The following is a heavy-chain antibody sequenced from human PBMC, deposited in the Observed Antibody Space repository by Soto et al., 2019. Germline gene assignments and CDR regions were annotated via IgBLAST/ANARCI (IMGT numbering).Heavy chain of an antibody. Sequence: GGSLRLSCEASGFRFNSYSMNWVRQAPQKGLEWVSLIDARSNYIYYADSVKGRFTISRDNARNSLYLQMGSLRVEDTAVYYCVRENEMAGATSAFEYWGQGTPVTVSS. V-gene: IGHV3-21*06. D-gene: IGHD1-26*01. J-gene: IGHJ4*02. CDR2: IDARSNYI. CDR3: VRENEMAGATSAFEY. CDR1: GFRFNSYS.